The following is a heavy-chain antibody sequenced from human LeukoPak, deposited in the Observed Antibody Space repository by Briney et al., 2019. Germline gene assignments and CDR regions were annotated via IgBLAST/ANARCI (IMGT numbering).Heavy chain of an antibody. J-gene: IGHJ4*02. CDR1: GGSFSGYY. Sequence: PSETLSLTCAVYGGSFSGYYWSWIRQPPGKGLEWIGEINHSGSTNYNPSLKSRVTISVDTSKNQFSLKLSSVTAADTAVYYCARVVVVAAMNFDYWGQGTLVTVSS. V-gene: IGHV4-34*01. CDR3: ARVVVVAAMNFDY. CDR2: INHSGST. D-gene: IGHD2-15*01.